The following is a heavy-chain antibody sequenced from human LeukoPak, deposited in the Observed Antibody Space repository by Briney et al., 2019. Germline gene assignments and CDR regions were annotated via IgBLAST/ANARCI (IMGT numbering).Heavy chain of an antibody. D-gene: IGHD3-10*01. CDR2: INPSGGST. CDR1: GYTFTSYY. V-gene: IGHV1-46*01. Sequence: ASVKVSCKASGYTFTSYYMHWVRQAPGQGLEWMGIINPSGGSTTYAQKFQGRVTMTRDTSTSTVYMELSSLRSEDTAVYYCARAAMVRGVISAGSYWGQGTLVTVSS. CDR3: ARAAMVRGVISAGSY. J-gene: IGHJ4*02.